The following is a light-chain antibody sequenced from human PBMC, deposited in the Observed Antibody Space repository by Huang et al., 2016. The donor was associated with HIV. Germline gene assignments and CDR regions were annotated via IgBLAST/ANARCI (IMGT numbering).Light chain of an antibody. V-gene: IGKV3-15*01. CDR1: RSVSSN. J-gene: IGKJ4*01. Sequence: IVMTQSPATLSVSPGERVTVSCRANRSVSSNLAWYQQRPGQAPRLLIYGSSTRAPSIPARFSGSGSGTDFSLTISSLQSEDFALYYCQQYNNWLLSFGGGTRVDI. CDR3: QQYNNWLLS. CDR2: GSS.